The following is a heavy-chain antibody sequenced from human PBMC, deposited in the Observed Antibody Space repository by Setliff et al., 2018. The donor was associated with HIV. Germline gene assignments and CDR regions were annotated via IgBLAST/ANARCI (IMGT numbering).Heavy chain of an antibody. CDR2: INPNINPLRGGGGT. J-gene: IGHJ4*02. CDR1: GYKFTDYY. D-gene: IGHD3-10*01. CDR3: VRDIKYGSGNSYLGPSPGFDY. Sequence: ASVKVSCKASGYKFTDYYIHWVRQAPGQGLEWVGRINPNINPLRGGGGTNFAQKFKGRFTMTRDTSISTAYMELSRLRSDDTAVYYCVRDIKYGSGNSYLGPSPGFDYWGQGTLVTV. V-gene: IGHV1-2*06.